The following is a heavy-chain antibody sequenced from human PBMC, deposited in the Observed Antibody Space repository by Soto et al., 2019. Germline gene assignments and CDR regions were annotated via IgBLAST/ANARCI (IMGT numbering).Heavy chain of an antibody. CDR3: ARDQSHQFHPPNYYGSGSWLIY. CDR2: IWYDGSNK. D-gene: IGHD3-10*01. CDR1: GFTFSSYG. V-gene: IGHV3-33*01. Sequence: GGSLRLSCAASGFTFSSYGMHWVRQAPGKGLEWVAVIWYDGSNKYYADSVKGRFTISRDNSKNTLYLQMNSLRAEDTAVYYCARDQSHQFHPPNYYGSGSWLIYWGQGTLVTVSS. J-gene: IGHJ4*02.